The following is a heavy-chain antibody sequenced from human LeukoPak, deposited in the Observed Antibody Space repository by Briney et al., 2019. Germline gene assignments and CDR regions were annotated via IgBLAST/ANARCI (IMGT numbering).Heavy chain of an antibody. CDR2: IYYSGST. D-gene: IGHD4-17*01. V-gene: IGHV4-59*01. J-gene: IGHJ4*02. Sequence: SETLSLTRTVSGGSIRGLYWSWIRQPPGKGLEWIGYIYYSGSTTYNPSLKSRVTISVDTSKNQFSLRLRSVTAADTALYYCARGYAYGDTGSFDYWGQGALVTVSS. CDR3: ARGYAYGDTGSFDY. CDR1: GGSIRGLY.